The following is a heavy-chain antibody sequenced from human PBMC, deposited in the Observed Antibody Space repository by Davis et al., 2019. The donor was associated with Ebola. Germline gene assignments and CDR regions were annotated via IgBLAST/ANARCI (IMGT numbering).Heavy chain of an antibody. CDR2: IYHSGST. J-gene: IGHJ4*02. V-gene: IGHV4-4*02. D-gene: IGHD3-22*01. CDR1: GGSISSSNW. CDR3: ARRYYDSSGYSFDY. Sequence: PSETLSLTCAVSGGSISSSNWWSWVRQPPGKGLEWIGEIYHSGSTNYNPSLKSRVTISVDKSKNQFSLKLSSVTAADTAVYYCARRYYDSSGYSFDYWGQGTLVTVSS.